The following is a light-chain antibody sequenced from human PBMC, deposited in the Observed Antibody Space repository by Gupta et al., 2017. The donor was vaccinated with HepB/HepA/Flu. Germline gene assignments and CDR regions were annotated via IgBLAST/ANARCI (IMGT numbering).Light chain of an antibody. CDR3: HQYDTSPYT. J-gene: IGKJ1*01. CDR2: ATS. Sequence: LFYATSRATDIPDRFSGSGSGTDFTLTIDRLEPEDVGVYYCHQYDTSPYTFGQGTKVEIK. V-gene: IGKV3-20*01.